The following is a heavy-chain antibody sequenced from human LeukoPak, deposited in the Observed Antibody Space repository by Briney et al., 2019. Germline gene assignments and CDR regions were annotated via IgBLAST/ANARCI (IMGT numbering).Heavy chain of an antibody. Sequence: GASVKVSFKASGYTFTDYYIYWVRQAPGQGLEWMGWINPNSGDTNYALRFQDRVTMTSDTSISTAYMELSRLRSDDTAVYYCARDAIGVVGTISWFDPWGQGTLVTVSS. J-gene: IGHJ5*02. D-gene: IGHD1-26*01. CDR2: INPNSGDT. CDR1: GYTFTDYY. CDR3: ARDAIGVVGTISWFDP. V-gene: IGHV1-2*02.